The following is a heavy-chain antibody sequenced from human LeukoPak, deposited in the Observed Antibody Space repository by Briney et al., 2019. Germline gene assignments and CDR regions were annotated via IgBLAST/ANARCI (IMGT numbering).Heavy chain of an antibody. V-gene: IGHV4-59*01. J-gene: IGHJ3*02. CDR3: ARDRERAFDI. CDR1: GGSISGYY. Sequence: PSETLSLTCTVSGGSISGYYWSWIRQPPGKGLEWIGYISYSGSTNYNPSLKSRVTISVDTSKNQLSLKLSSVTAAGTAVYYCARDRERAFDIWGQGTLVTVSS. D-gene: IGHD1-26*01. CDR2: ISYSGST.